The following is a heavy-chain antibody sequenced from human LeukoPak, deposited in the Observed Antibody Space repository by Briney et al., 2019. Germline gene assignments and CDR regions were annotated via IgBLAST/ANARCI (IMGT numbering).Heavy chain of an antibody. J-gene: IGHJ4*02. V-gene: IGHV4-59*08. CDR3: AGHHPRNTVDF. CDR1: GGSISSYY. D-gene: IGHD2/OR15-2a*01. Sequence: SGTLSLTCTVSGGSISSYYWSWIRQPPGKGLEWIGYIYYSGSTNYNPSLKSRVTISVDTSKNQFSLKLSSVTAADTAVYYCAGHHPRNTVDFWGQGTLVTVSS. CDR2: IYYSGST.